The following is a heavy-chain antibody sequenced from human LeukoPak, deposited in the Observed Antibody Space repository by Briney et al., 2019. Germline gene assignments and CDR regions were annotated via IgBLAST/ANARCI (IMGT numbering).Heavy chain of an antibody. D-gene: IGHD1-26*01. CDR1: GFTFNIYG. V-gene: IGHV3-23*01. Sequence: GGTLRLSCAASGFTFNIYGMSWVRQAPGKGLEWVSTISGSGRSTYYADSVKGRFTISRDNSKNTLYLQMNSLRAEDTAVYYCAKRGAEVGTTVAPGDYWGQGTLLTVSS. CDR2: ISGSGRST. J-gene: IGHJ4*02. CDR3: AKRGAEVGTTVAPGDY.